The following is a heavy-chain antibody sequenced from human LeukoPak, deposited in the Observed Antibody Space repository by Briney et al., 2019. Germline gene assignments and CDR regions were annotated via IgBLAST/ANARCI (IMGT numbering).Heavy chain of an antibody. Sequence: GASVKVSCKASGGTFSSYAISWVRQAPGQGLEWMGGIIPIFGTANYAQKFQGRVTITTDESTSTAYMELSSLRSEDTAVYYCARGNTAMVPGSWLDPWGQGTLVTVSS. J-gene: IGHJ5*02. D-gene: IGHD5-18*01. CDR2: IIPIFGTA. CDR1: GGTFSSYA. CDR3: ARGNTAMVPGSWLDP. V-gene: IGHV1-69*05.